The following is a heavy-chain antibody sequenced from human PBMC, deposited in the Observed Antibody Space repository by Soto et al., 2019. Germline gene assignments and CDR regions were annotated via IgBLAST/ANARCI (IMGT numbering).Heavy chain of an antibody. J-gene: IGHJ5*02. CDR1: GFTFSSYA. CDR2: ISSNGGST. V-gene: IGHV3-64D*06. D-gene: IGHD6-13*01. CDR3: VKDMSTAAGDPNNWFDP. Sequence: PGGSLRLSCSASGFTFSSYAMHWVRQAPGKGLEYVSAISSNGGSTYYADSVKGRFTISRDNSKNTLYLQMSSLRAEDTAVYYCVKDMSTAAGDPNNWFDPWGQGTLVTVSS.